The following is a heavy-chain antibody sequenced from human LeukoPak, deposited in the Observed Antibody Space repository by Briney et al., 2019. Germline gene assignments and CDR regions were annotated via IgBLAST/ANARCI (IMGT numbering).Heavy chain of an antibody. CDR3: ARDFDDINGDYYYIPDF. V-gene: IGHV3-30*02. CDR2: MRYDATKA. D-gene: IGHD3-22*01. J-gene: IGHJ4*02. Sequence: PGGSLRLSCVASGFKLSRNGMHWVRQAPGKGLEWVAFMRYDATKAFYGDSVRGRFTISRDDSKNTLYLQMNNLRHEDSAVHFCARDFDDINGDYYYIPDFWGQGVLVTVSS. CDR1: GFKLSRNG.